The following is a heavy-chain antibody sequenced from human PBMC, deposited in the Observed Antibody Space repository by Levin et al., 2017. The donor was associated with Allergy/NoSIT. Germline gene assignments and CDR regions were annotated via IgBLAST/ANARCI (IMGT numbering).Heavy chain of an antibody. CDR3: GRPLGQSLIRGGGVAY. Sequence: GGSLRLSCAASGFTFGSHAMNWVRQAPGKGLEWVSSINEAGTDTFFADSVKGRFTISRDNSKSTLYLQMYSLRADDTAVYFCGRPLGQSLIRGGGVAYWGQGTLVTVSS. J-gene: IGHJ4*02. D-gene: IGHD3-16*01. CDR2: INEAGTDT. V-gene: IGHV3-23*01. CDR1: GFTFGSHA.